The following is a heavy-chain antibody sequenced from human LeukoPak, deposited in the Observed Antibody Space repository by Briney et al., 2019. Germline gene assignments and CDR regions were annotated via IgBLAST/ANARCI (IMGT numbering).Heavy chain of an antibody. V-gene: IGHV3-23*01. CDR3: ARPRCCRVVVVPNWFDP. D-gene: IGHD2-15*01. CDR2: ISGSGGST. J-gene: IGHJ5*02. CDR1: GFTFSSYA. Sequence: PGGSLRLSCAASGFTFSSYAMSWVRQAPGKGLEWVSAISGSGGSTYYADSVKGRFTISRDNSKNTLYLQMNSLRAEDTAVYYCARPRCCRVVVVPNWFDPWGQGTLVTVSS.